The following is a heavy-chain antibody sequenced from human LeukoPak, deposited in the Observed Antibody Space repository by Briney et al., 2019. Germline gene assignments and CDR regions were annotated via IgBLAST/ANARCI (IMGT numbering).Heavy chain of an antibody. CDR1: GFTFRSFG. V-gene: IGHV3-48*01. CDR2: ISSSSRTI. J-gene: IGHJ4*02. CDR3: ARDTYYDFWSGYYSVYFDS. Sequence: PGGSLRLSCAASGFTFRSFGMYWVRQVSGKGLEWVSYISSSSRTIFYADSVKGRFTISRDNAKNSLYLQMNSLRAEDTAVYYCARDTYYDFWSGYYSVYFDSWGQGILVTVSS. D-gene: IGHD3-3*01.